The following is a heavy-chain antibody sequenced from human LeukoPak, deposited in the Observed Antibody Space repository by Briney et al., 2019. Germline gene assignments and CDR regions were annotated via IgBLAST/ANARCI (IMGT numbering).Heavy chain of an antibody. V-gene: IGHV4-34*01. CDR3: ARGRSGYGD. CDR1: GGSFSGYY. J-gene: IGHJ4*02. CDR2: INHSGST. Sequence: SETLSLTCAVYGGSFSGYYWSWIRQPPGKGLEWIGEINHSGSTNYNPSLKSRVTISVDTSKNQFSLKLSSVTAADTAVHYCARGRSGYGDWGQGTLVTVSS. D-gene: IGHD3-3*01.